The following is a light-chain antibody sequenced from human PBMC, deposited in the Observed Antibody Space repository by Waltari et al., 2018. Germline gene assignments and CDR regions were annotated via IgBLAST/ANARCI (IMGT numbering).Light chain of an antibody. J-gene: IGLJ2*01. CDR2: SNN. Sequence: QSVVTQPPSASGTPGQRVTISCSGSSSNIEVEDNTVTWYQQLPGTAPKLHIYSNNQRPSGVPDRFSGSKSGTSASLAISGLQSEDEADYYCAVWDDSLNGVVFGGGTKLTVL. V-gene: IGLV1-44*01. CDR1: SSNIEVEDNT. CDR3: AVWDDSLNGVV.